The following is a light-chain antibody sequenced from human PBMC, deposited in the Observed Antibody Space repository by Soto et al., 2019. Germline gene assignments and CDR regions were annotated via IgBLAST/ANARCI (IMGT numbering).Light chain of an antibody. CDR1: QSVRSS. CDR3: QQYGNSPLT. V-gene: IGKV3-20*01. CDR2: AAS. Sequence: DIVMTQSPGTLSVSPGERATLFCSASQSVRSSLAWYQQKPGQAPRLLIYAASSRATGIPDRFSASGSGTDFTLTISRLEPEDFAVYYCQQYGNSPLTFGGGTKVDIK. J-gene: IGKJ4*01.